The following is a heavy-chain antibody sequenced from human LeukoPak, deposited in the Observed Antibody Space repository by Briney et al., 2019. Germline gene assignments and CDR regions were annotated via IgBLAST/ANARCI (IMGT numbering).Heavy chain of an antibody. Sequence: GGSLRLSCAASGLTFSSYSMNWVRQAPGKGLEWVSYINSSSSSIYYADSVKGRFTISRDNAKNSLYLQMNSLRAEDTAVYYCARDLGDSSGWSWGLGTLVTVSS. CDR2: INSSSSSI. V-gene: IGHV3-48*01. J-gene: IGHJ5*02. D-gene: IGHD6-19*01. CDR1: GLTFSSYS. CDR3: ARDLGDSSGWS.